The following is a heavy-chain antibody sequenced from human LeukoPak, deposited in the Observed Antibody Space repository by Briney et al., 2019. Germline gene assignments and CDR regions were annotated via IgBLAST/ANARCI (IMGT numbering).Heavy chain of an antibody. CDR2: ISGDGGGGGT. V-gene: IGHV3-23*01. CDR1: GFTFSTYT. D-gene: IGHD3-3*01. J-gene: IGHJ4*02. CDR3: AKDGLRFSEWSPPLNF. Sequence: GGSLRLSCAASGFTFSTYTMAWIRQAPGGGLEWVSGISGDGGGGGTYYANSVKGRFAISRDNSQSTLYLQMDSVRAEDTAVYYCAKDGLRFSEWSPPLNFWGQGTLVTVSS.